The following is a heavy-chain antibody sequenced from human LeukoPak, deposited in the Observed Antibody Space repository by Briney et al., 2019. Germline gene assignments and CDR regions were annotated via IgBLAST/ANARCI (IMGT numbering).Heavy chain of an antibody. Sequence: GGSLRLSCAASGFTFNMYGMGWVRQAPGKWPEWVAAIADSGGNTYYADSVKGRFTVSRDNSRNTLSLQMNRLRAEDTAVYYCAKGHNNYYFTIDYWGQGTLVTVSS. V-gene: IGHV3-23*01. CDR3: AKGHNNYYFTIDY. D-gene: IGHD2/OR15-2a*01. J-gene: IGHJ4*02. CDR1: GFTFNMYG. CDR2: IADSGGNT.